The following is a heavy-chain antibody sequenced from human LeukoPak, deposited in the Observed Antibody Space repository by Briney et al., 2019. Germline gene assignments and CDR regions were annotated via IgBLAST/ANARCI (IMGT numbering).Heavy chain of an antibody. D-gene: IGHD2-15*01. CDR1: GFTFSSYA. V-gene: IGHV3-23*01. J-gene: IGHJ4*02. Sequence: PGGSLRLSCAASGFTFSSYAMNWVRQAPGKGLEWVSAISGNGGSTYYADSVKGHFTISRDNSKNTLYLQMNSLRAEDTAVYYCAKDPQDCRGGSCYTPGYYFDYWGQGTLVTVSS. CDR3: AKDPQDCRGGSCYTPGYYFDY. CDR2: ISGNGGST.